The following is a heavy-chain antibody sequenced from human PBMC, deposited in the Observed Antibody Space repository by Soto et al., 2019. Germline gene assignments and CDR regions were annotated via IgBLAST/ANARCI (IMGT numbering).Heavy chain of an antibody. CDR1: GFSLSTNGVG. V-gene: IGHV2-5*02. CDR2: IYWDDDK. J-gene: IGHJ4*02. Sequence: QITLKESGPTLVKPTQTLTLTCTFSGFSLSTNGVGVGWIRQPPRKALEWLAVIYWDDDKGYSPSLKSRLSITKDTPKNQVVLTMTSMDPVDTATYYCAHRTLKAYSSSWYVWGQGTLVTVSS. CDR3: AHRTLKAYSSSWYV. D-gene: IGHD6-13*01.